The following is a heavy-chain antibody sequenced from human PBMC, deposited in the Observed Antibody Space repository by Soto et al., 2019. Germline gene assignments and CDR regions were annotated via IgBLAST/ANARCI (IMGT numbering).Heavy chain of an antibody. CDR3: ARMVGATLVDF. CDR1: GASISSTTSGNW. CDR2: IYHSGST. D-gene: IGHD1-26*01. Sequence: QVQLQESGPGLVRPSGTLSLTCAVSGASISSTTSGNWWSWVRQPPEKGLEWIGEIYHSGSTNYNPSLKRRVTMSLYKSKHQFSLKLSSVTAADTAVYYCARMVGATLVDFWGQGTLVTVSS. V-gene: IGHV4-4*02. J-gene: IGHJ4*02.